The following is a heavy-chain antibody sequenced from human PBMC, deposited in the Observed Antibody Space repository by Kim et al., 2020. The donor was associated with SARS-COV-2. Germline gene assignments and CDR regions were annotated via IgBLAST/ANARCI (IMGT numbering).Heavy chain of an antibody. Sequence: GGSLRLSCAASGFTFSSYGMHWARQAPGKGLEWVAVIWYDGSNKYYADSVKGRFTISRDNSKNTLYLQMNSLRAEDTAVYYCARAQYSGSYSLYFYYGMDVWGQGTTVTVSS. CDR2: IWYDGSNK. D-gene: IGHD1-26*01. CDR1: GFTFSSYG. J-gene: IGHJ6*02. CDR3: ARAQYSGSYSLYFYYGMDV. V-gene: IGHV3-33*01.